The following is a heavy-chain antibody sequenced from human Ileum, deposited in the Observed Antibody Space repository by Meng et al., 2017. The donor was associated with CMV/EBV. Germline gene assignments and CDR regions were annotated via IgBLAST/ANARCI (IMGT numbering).Heavy chain of an antibody. CDR2: ISGRGDGT. CDR1: FDNYA. CDR3: AKDLTAGSWYTRRNYCFHY. J-gene: IGHJ4*02. V-gene: IGHV3-23*01. D-gene: IGHD6-13*01. Sequence: FDNYAMSWVRQAPGKGLEWVSGISGRGDGTLYADSVKGRFTISRDNSNSTVYLEMNSLTAEDTAVYYCAKDLTAGSWYTRRNYCFHYWGQGTLVTVSS.